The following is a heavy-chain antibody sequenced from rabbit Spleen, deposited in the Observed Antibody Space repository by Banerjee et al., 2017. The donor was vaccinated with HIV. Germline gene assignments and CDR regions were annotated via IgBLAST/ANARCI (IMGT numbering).Heavy chain of an antibody. Sequence: QSLEESGGDLVKPGASLTLTCTASGVSFSYSSYMCWVRQAPGKGLEWIACIDAGSSGFTYFATWAKGRFTISKASSTTVTLQMTSLTAVDTATYFCASGYGTSFDWYDFNLWGPGTLVTVS. J-gene: IGHJ4*01. CDR1: GVSFSYSSY. CDR2: IDAGSSGFT. D-gene: IGHD5-1*01. V-gene: IGHV1S40*01. CDR3: ASGYGTSFDWYDFNL.